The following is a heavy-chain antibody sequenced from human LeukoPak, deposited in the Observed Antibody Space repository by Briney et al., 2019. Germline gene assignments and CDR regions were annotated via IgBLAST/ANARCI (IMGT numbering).Heavy chain of an antibody. CDR2: ISAYNGNT. J-gene: IGHJ4*02. V-gene: IGHV1-18*01. D-gene: IGHD3-10*01. CDR1: GCTFTSYG. CDR3: GRAADSGSYYNSGFDY. Sequence: ASVKVSCKASGCTFTSYGISWVRQAPGQGLERMGWISAYNGNTNYAQKLQGRVTMTTDTSTSTAYMELRSLRSDDTAVYYCGRAADSGSYYNSGFDYWGQGTLVTVSS.